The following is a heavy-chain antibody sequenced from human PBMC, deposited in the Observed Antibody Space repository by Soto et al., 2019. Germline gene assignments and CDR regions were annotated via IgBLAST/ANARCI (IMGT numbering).Heavy chain of an antibody. V-gene: IGHV4-30-4*01. D-gene: IGHD3-22*01. CDR2: IYYSGST. CDR3: ARPKYDSSDPGAFDI. CDR1: GGSISSGDYY. J-gene: IGHJ3*02. Sequence: ASETLSLTCTVSGGSISSGDYYWSWIRQPPGKGLEWIGYIYYSGSTYYNPSLKSRVTISVDTSKNQFSLKLSSVTAADTAVYYCARPKYDSSDPGAFDIWGQGTMVTVSS.